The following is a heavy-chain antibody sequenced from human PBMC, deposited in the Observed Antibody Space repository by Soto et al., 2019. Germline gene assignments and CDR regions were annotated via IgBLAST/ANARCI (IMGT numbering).Heavy chain of an antibody. D-gene: IGHD1-26*01. CDR3: AKDREGGSYTNFDY. J-gene: IGHJ4*02. V-gene: IGHV3-30*18. CDR1: GFTFSSYG. Sequence: GGSLRLSCAASGFTFSSYGMHWVRQAPGKGLEWVAVISYDGSNKYYADSVKGRFTISRDNSKNTLYLQMNSLRAEDTAVYYCAKDREGGSYTNFDYWGQGTLVTVSS. CDR2: ISYDGSNK.